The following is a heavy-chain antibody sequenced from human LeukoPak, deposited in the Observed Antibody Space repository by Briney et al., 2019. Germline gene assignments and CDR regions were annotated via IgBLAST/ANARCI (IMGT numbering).Heavy chain of an antibody. Sequence: SETLSLTCTVSGGSINSYYWTWIRQPPGKGLEWTGYINYSGSSHYNPTLKSRVTLSVDTSKNQFSLKLTSVTAADTAVYYCARFATRDFDFWGQGSLVVVSS. CDR2: INYSGSS. CDR3: ARFATRDFDF. V-gene: IGHV4-59*12. J-gene: IGHJ4*02. CDR1: GGSINSYY. D-gene: IGHD2-2*01.